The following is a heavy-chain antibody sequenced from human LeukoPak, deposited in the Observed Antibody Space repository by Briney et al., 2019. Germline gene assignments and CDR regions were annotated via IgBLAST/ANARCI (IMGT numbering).Heavy chain of an antibody. CDR2: ISFSDGNT. J-gene: IGHJ4*02. D-gene: IGHD2-2*01. V-gene: IGHV3-23*01. CDR3: AKGSSYGPGNTYYVEH. CDR1: GVTFGSYS. Sequence: PGGSLRLSCAASGVTFGSYSMAWVRQPPGKGLEWVAAISFSDGNTYYVDSVKGRFTISRDSSKNTMYLQMRSLRAEDTAVFYCAKGSSYGPGNTYYVEHWGQGTLVTVSS.